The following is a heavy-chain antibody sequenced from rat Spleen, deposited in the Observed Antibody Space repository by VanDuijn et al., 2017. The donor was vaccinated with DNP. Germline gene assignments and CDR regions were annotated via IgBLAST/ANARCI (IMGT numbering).Heavy chain of an antibody. V-gene: IGHV3-1*01. CDR1: GYSITSDY. CDR3: ARWKIGPHYFDY. D-gene: IGHD1-5*01. Sequence: EVRLQESGPGLVKPSQSLSLTCSVTGYSITSDYWGWIRKFPGNKMEYIGHISYSGRTTYNPSLKSRISITRDTSKNQFFLQLNSVTTEDTATYYCARWKIGPHYFDYWGQGVKVTVSS. J-gene: IGHJ2*01. CDR2: ISYSGRT.